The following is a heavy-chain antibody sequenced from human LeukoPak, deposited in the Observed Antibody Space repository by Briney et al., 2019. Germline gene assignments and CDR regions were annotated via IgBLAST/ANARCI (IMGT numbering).Heavy chain of an antibody. D-gene: IGHD2-15*01. CDR2: ISYDGSNK. J-gene: IGHJ4*02. CDR1: GFTFSSYA. CDR3: AKSGLNRFDY. V-gene: IGHV3-30*04. Sequence: GGSLRLSCAASGFTFSSYAMHWVRQAPGKGLEWVAVISYDGSNKKYADSVKGRFTISRDNSKNTLYLQMNSLRAEDTAVYYCAKSGLNRFDYWGQGTLVTVSS.